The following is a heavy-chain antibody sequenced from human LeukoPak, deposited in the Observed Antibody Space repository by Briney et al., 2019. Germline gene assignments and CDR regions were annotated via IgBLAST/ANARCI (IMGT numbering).Heavy chain of an antibody. D-gene: IGHD3-22*01. V-gene: IGHV1-18*01. CDR1: GYTFTSYG. CDR3: AREEYYDSSGYYFS. CDR2: ISAYNGNT. Sequence: ASVKVSCEASGYTFTSYGISWVRQAPGQGLEWMGWISAYNGNTNYAQKLQGRVTMTTDTSTSTAYMELRSLRSDDTAVYYCAREEYYDSSGYYFSWGQGTLVTVSS. J-gene: IGHJ4*02.